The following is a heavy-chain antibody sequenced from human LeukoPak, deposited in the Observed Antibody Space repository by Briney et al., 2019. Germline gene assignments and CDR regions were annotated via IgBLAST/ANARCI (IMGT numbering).Heavy chain of an antibody. D-gene: IGHD1-26*01. CDR2: MKTDGTRI. CDR3: ARGAGHGGSYYPD. J-gene: IGHJ4*02. V-gene: IGHV3-74*01. CDR1: GFRFSNSW. Sequence: GGSLRLSCAAPGFRFSNSWMYWVRQGPGKGPVWVSRMKTDGTRIEYADSVKGRFTISRDNAKNTLFLQMSSLRVEDTAVYYRARGAGHGGSYYPDWGQGTRVTVSS.